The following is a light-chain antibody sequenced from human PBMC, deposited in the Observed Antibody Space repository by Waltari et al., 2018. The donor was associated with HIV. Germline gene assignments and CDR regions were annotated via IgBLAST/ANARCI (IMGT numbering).Light chain of an antibody. V-gene: IGKV3-15*01. CDR3: LQSDKWPRT. Sequence: VLLTQSPATLSVSPGERVTLSCRASPSVSSSLAWYQLKPGQAPRLLIYDESTRASGVPARFTATGSGTQFTLTVSNLQSDDFALYFCLQSDKWPRTFGQGTKLEIK. J-gene: IGKJ1*01. CDR2: DES. CDR1: PSVSSS.